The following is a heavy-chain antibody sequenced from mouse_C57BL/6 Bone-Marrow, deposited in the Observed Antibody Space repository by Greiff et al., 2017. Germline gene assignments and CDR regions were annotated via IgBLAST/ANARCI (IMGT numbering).Heavy chain of an antibody. V-gene: IGHV1-84*01. D-gene: IGHD1-1*01. CDR1: GYTFTDYY. J-gene: IGHJ3*01. CDR2: IYPGSGNT. Sequence: QVQLQQSGPELVKPGASVKISCKASGYTFTDYYINWVKQRPGQGLEWIGWIYPGSGNTKNNEKFKGKATLTVDTSSSTAYMQLSSLTSEDSAVYFCARKGTLFFYYGSSPWFAYWGQGTLVTVSA. CDR3: ARKGTLFFYYGSSPWFAY.